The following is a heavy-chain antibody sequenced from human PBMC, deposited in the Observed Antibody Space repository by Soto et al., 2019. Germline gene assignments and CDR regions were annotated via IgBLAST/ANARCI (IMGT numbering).Heavy chain of an antibody. V-gene: IGHV4-59*08. Sequence: QVQLQESGPGLVKPSETLSLTCTVSGGSISSYYWSWIRQPPGKGLAWIGYIYYSGSTNYNPSLKGRVTMSVDTSKNQFSLKLSSVTAADTAVYYCARRRGDSYRPPYYFDYWGQGTLVTVSS. CDR1: GGSISSYY. CDR2: IYYSGST. J-gene: IGHJ4*02. D-gene: IGHD3-16*02. CDR3: ARRRGDSYRPPYYFDY.